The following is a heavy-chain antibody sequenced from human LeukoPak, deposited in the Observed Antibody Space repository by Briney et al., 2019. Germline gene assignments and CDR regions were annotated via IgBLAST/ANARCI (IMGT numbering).Heavy chain of an antibody. CDR1: GGTFSDYA. CDR3: SRGRGVHASFDI. CDR2: VVPIFGKA. V-gene: IGHV1-69*05. J-gene: IGHJ3*02. Sequence: GASVKASCKASGGTFSDYAITWVRQAPGQGLEWMGGVVPIFGKAKYAQQFQGRVTIITDESTTTGYMELSSLKSEDTAVYYCSRGRGVHASFDIWGQGTMVTVSS. D-gene: IGHD2-8*01.